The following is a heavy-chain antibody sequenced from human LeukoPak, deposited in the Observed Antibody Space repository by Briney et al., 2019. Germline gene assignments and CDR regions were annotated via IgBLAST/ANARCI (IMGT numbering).Heavy chain of an antibody. V-gene: IGHV3-7*03. CDR3: AKKGATTGDFDY. CDR2: INQDGSDM. Sequence: GGSLRLSCAASGFIFNTFWMNWVRLTPGKGLEWVAKINQDGSDMYYVDSVKGRFFVSRDNARNLVYLQMNSLRVDDTAVYYCAKKGATTGDFDYWGQGTLVTVSS. D-gene: IGHD1-26*01. CDR1: GFIFNTFW. J-gene: IGHJ4*02.